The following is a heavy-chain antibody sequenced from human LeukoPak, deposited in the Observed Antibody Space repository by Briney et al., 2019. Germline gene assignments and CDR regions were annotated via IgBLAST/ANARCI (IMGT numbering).Heavy chain of an antibody. CDR2: IKKDGSEK. D-gene: IGHD3-10*01. CDR1: GFSLSDYW. V-gene: IGHV3-7*01. J-gene: IGHJ5*02. Sequence: PGGSLRLSCAASGFSLSDYWMSWVRQAPGKGLEWVANIKKDGSEKHYVDSVKGRFTISRDNAKNSVYLQMSSLRAEDTAVYHCAKYAHGSGTSFDPWGQGTLVTVSS. CDR3: AKYAHGSGTSFDP.